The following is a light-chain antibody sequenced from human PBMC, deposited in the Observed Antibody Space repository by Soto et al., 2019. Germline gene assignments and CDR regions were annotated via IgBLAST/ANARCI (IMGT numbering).Light chain of an antibody. V-gene: IGKV3-20*01. J-gene: IGKJ3*01. Sequence: EIVLTQSPGTLSLSPGGRATLSCRASQSVSSSFLAWYQQKCGQAPRLLIYGASSRATGIPDRFSGGGSGTDFTLTISRLEPEDFAVYYCQQYGVSPFTFGRGTKVDFK. CDR3: QQYGVSPFT. CDR1: QSVSSSF. CDR2: GAS.